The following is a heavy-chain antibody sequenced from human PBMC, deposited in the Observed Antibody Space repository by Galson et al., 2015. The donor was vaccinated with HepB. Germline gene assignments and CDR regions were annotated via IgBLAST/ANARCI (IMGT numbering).Heavy chain of an antibody. J-gene: IGHJ2*01. Sequence: SLRLSCAVSGFSLSAYSMNWVRQAPGRGLEWVSYISSQSWTIYHADSVKGRFTISRHNAKNSLELQMSSLRAEDTAVYYRVRGSGPTGKHYWYLDLWGRGTLVTVSS. CDR2: ISSQSWTI. CDR1: GFSLSAYS. CDR3: VRGSGPTGKHYWYLDL. V-gene: IGHV3-48*01. D-gene: IGHD1-14*01.